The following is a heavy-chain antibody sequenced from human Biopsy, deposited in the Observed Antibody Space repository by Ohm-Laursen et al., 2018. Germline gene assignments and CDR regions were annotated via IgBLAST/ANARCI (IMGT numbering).Heavy chain of an antibody. Sequence: SQTLSLTCTVSGGSIGGGEYYWNWIRQHPGKGLEWIGLISYSGTTFYNPSLESLLTISIDTSKNRFSLNLRSVTAADTAVYYCARGVPHYDGSGFPLAGYWYFDLWGRGTLVTVSS. CDR1: GGSIGGGEYY. V-gene: IGHV4-31*01. D-gene: IGHD3-22*01. J-gene: IGHJ2*01. CDR2: ISYSGTT. CDR3: ARGVPHYDGSGFPLAGYWYFDL.